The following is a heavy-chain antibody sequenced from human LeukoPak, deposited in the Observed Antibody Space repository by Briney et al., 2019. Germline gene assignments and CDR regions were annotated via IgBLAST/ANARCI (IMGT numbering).Heavy chain of an antibody. CDR1: GGSFSGYY. Sequence: SETLSLTCAVYGGSFSGYYWSWIRQPPGKGLEWIGEINHSGSTNYNPSLKSRVTISVDTSKNQFSLKPSSVTAADTAVYYCARGNRWLDCFDYWGQGTLVTVSS. CDR3: ARGNRWLDCFDY. D-gene: IGHD6-19*01. V-gene: IGHV4-34*01. CDR2: INHSGST. J-gene: IGHJ4*02.